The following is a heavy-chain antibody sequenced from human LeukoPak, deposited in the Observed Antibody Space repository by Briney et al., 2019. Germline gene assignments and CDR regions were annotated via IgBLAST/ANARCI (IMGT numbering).Heavy chain of an antibody. D-gene: IGHD6-19*01. CDR2: ISSSSSYI. CDR1: GFTFSSYS. J-gene: IGHJ4*02. Sequence: PGGSLRLSCAASGFTFSSYSMNWVRQAPGKGLEWVSSISSSSSYIYYADSLQGRFSISRDNAKNSLYLQMNSLRAEDTAVYYCARNIAVADYWGQGTLVTVSS. V-gene: IGHV3-21*01. CDR3: ARNIAVADY.